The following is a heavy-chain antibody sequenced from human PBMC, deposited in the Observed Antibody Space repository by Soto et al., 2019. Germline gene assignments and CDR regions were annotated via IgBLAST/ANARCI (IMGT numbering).Heavy chain of an antibody. CDR1: GFTFSSYG. Sequence: QVQLVESGGGVVQPGRSLRLSCAASGFTFSSYGMHWVRQAPGKGLEGGAVIWYDGSNKYYADSVKGRFTISRDNSKNALYLQLNSLRAEDTAVXXCARDAFPTAVTSPWFDPWGQGTMVTVSX. CDR2: IWYDGSNK. J-gene: IGHJ5*02. V-gene: IGHV3-33*01. D-gene: IGHD6-25*01. CDR3: ARDAFPTAVTSPWFDP.